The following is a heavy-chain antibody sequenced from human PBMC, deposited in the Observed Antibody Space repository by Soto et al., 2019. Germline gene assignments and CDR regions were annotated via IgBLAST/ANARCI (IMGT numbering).Heavy chain of an antibody. CDR2: INAGNGNT. CDR3: ARDRTYYDFWSGYSNWFDP. V-gene: IGHV1-3*01. J-gene: IGHJ5*02. CDR1: GYTFTSYA. D-gene: IGHD3-3*01. Sequence: QVPLVQSGAEVKKPGASVKVSCKASGYTFTSYAMHWVRQAPGQRLEWMGWINAGNGNTKYSQKFQGRVTITRDTSASTAYMELSSLRSEDTAVYYCARDRTYYDFWSGYSNWFDPWGQGTLVTVSS.